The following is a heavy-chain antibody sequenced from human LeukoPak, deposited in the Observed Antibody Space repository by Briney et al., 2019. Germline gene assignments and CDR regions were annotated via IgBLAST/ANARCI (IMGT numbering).Heavy chain of an antibody. CDR1: GGSFSGYY. V-gene: IGHV4-34*01. CDR3: ARHAPYSSGWYQVANLDY. CDR2: INHSGST. Sequence: PSETLSLTCAVYGGSFSGYYWSWIRQPPGKGLEWIGEINHSGSTNYNPSLKSRVTISVDTSKNQFSLKLSSVTAADTAVYYCARHAPYSSGWYQVANLDYWGQGTLVTVSS. D-gene: IGHD6-19*01. J-gene: IGHJ4*02.